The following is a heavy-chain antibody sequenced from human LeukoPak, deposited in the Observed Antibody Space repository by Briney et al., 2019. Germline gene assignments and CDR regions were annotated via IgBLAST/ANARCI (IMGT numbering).Heavy chain of an antibody. J-gene: IGHJ4*02. D-gene: IGHD3-10*01. Sequence: GGSLRLSCAASGFTFSSYGMHWVRQAPGKGLEWVSVIYSGGSTYYADSVKGRFTISRDNSKNTLYLQMNSLRAEDTAVYYCASKFGYWGQGTLVTVSS. V-gene: IGHV3-NL1*01. CDR1: GFTFSSYG. CDR2: IYSGGST. CDR3: ASKFGY.